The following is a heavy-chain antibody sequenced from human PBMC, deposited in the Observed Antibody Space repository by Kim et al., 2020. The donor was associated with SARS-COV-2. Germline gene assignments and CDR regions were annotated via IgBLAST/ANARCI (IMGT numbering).Heavy chain of an antibody. Sequence: GWSLRLSCAASGFTFSNSDMYWVRQAPGKGLEWVAIILKDESNKYYAESVKGRFTISRDNSKNTLYLQMNSLRTEDTAVYYCANLRHWGQGTLVTVSS. CDR2: ILKDESNK. J-gene: IGHJ4*02. CDR1: GFTFSNSD. V-gene: IGHV3-30*18. D-gene: IGHD6-25*01. CDR3: ANLRH.